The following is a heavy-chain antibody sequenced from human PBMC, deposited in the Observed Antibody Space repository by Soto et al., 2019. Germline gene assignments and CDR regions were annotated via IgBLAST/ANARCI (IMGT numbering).Heavy chain of an antibody. D-gene: IGHD3-3*01. CDR1: GFSFSASP. V-gene: IGHV3-48*02. CDR3: ARTRPLYDASSGYYPHYFHS. J-gene: IGHJ4*02. CDR2: ISGSSNTI. Sequence: EVQLVESGGGLVQPGGSLRLSCAASGFSFSASPMNWVRQAPGKGLEWLSYISGSSNTIHYADSVEGRFTISRDKAGNSLYLQMNSLRDEATAVYYCARTRPLYDASSGYYPHYFHSWGQGTLVTVSS.